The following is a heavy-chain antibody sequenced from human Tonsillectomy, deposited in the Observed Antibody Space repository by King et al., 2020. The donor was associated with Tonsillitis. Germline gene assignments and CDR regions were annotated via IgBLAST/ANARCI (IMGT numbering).Heavy chain of an antibody. Sequence: VQLVESGGGLVQPGGSLRLSCAASGFTFSSYEMNWVRQAPGKGLEWISSISVSGSTIYYADSVKGRFTISRDNAKNSLYLQMNSLRAEDTAVYYCARGGYSDSSGYYTSWGQGTLVTVPS. CDR3: ARGGYSDSSGYYTS. CDR1: GFTFSSYE. D-gene: IGHD3-22*01. CDR2: ISVSGSTI. J-gene: IGHJ5*02. V-gene: IGHV3-48*03.